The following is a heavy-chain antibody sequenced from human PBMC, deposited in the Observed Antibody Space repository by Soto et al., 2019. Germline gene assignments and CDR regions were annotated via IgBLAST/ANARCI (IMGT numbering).Heavy chain of an antibody. J-gene: IGHJ4*02. CDR1: GFTFTSSA. Sequence: SVKVSCKASGFTFTSSAVQWVRQVRGQRLEWIGWIVVGSGNTNYAQKFQERVTITRDMSTSTAYMELSSLRSEDTAVYYCAASAHGGNSGIDYWGQGTLVTVSS. V-gene: IGHV1-58*01. CDR3: AASAHGGNSGIDY. CDR2: IVVGSGNT. D-gene: IGHD2-21*02.